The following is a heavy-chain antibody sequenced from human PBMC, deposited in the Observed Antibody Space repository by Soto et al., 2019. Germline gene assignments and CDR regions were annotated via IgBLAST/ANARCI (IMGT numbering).Heavy chain of an antibody. CDR3: ARHGYNSHSTGYYYFL. D-gene: IGHD3-22*01. V-gene: IGHV4-39*01. Sequence: WETLSLTCVGSGVSISNYNLYWGCHPQPQGMDLEWIGAIDYSGITHDNPVLNSRVTISVDTSKNQFSLKLSSVTAADTAVYSCARHGYNSHSTGYYYFLWGQVPLVTVSS. CDR2: IDYSGIT. CDR1: GVSISNYNLY. J-gene: IGHJ4*02.